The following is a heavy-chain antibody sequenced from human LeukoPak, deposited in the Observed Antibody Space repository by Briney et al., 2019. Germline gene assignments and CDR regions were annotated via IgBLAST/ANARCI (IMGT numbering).Heavy chain of an antibody. Sequence: SGRSLRLSCAASGFIFSSNGMHWVRQAPGKGLEWVAVISYDGSNKYYADSVKGRFTISRDNSKNTLYLQMNSLRAEDTAVYYCARDQTGFCSGSSCLGSTFDYWGQGTLVTVSS. CDR1: GFIFSSNG. J-gene: IGHJ4*02. CDR3: ARDQTGFCSGSSCLGSTFDY. CDR2: ISYDGSNK. D-gene: IGHD2-15*01. V-gene: IGHV3-30*19.